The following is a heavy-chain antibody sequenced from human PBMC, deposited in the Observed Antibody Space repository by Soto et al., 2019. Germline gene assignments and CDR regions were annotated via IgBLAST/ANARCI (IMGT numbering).Heavy chain of an antibody. Sequence: QVQVVQSGAEVKKPGASVKISCKASGRIFSSFPTSWVRQVPGQGREWMGGVFSASGSVTYAPKFQGRVTMTAVNYAGIGYMELTSLTSEDTAIYYCARVGSRDAYNYVLDQWGPGTMVTVSS. CDR1: GRIFSSFP. J-gene: IGHJ1*01. V-gene: IGHV1-69*06. CDR3: ARVGSRDAYNYVLDQ. CDR2: VFSASGSV. D-gene: IGHD5-18*01.